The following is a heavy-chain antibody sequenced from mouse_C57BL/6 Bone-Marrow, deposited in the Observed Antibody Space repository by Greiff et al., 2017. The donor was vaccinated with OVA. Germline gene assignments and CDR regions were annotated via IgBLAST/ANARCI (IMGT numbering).Heavy chain of an antibody. CDR3: ARGGYDYGLYAMDD. CDR2: IDPNSGGT. J-gene: IGHJ4*01. Sequence: QVQLQQPGAELVKPGASVKLSCKASGYTFTSYWMHWVKQRPGRGLEWIGRIDPNSGGTKYNEKFKSKATLPVDKPSSTAYMPLSSLTYEEATDYYGARGGYDYGLYAMDDWGKGTSVTVSS. V-gene: IGHV1-72*01. CDR1: GYTFTSYW. D-gene: IGHD2-4*01.